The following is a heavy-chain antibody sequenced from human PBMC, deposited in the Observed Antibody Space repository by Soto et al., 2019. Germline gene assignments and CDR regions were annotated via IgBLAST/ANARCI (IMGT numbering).Heavy chain of an antibody. D-gene: IGHD2-8*02. CDR2: ISAYNGNT. J-gene: IGHJ4*02. V-gene: IGHV1-18*01. CDR3: ARDLTPGLVDH. CDR1: GYTFTSYG. Sequence: AASVKVSCKASGYTFTSYGISWVRQAPGQGLEWMGWISAYNGNTNDXXKLQVRVXXTADTATSIAXMELRXGRSDDTAVYYCARDLTPGLVDHWGQGTLVTVSS.